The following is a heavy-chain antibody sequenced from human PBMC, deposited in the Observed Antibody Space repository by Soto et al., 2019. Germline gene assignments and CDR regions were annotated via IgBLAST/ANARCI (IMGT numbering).Heavy chain of an antibody. D-gene: IGHD5-12*01. CDR3: ARDRYSGYDYYYFGMDV. V-gene: IGHV3-53*01. CDR1: GFTVSSNY. Sequence: GGSLRLSCAASGFTVSSNYMSWVHQAPGKGLEWVSVIYSGGRTYYADSVKGRFTISRDNSKNTLYLQMNSLRAEDTAVYYCARDRYSGYDYYYFGMDVWGQGTTVTVSS. J-gene: IGHJ6*02. CDR2: IYSGGRT.